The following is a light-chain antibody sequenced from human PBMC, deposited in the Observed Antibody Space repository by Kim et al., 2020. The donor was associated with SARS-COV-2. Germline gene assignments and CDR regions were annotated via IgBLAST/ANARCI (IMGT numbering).Light chain of an antibody. CDR3: SSFTTSTTLV. Sequence: GPADTIAYTRATMDGVMYTRVSWYLQPPGTAPKLIIYEVYNRPSGVPDRFSGSRSGSTASLTISGLQAQDEGDYYCSSFTTSTTLVFGGGTQLTVL. CDR1: TMDGVMYTR. V-gene: IGLV2-18*02. J-gene: IGLJ2*01. CDR2: EVY.